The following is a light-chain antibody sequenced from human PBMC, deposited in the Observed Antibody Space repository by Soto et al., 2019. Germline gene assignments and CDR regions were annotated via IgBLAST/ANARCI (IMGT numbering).Light chain of an antibody. CDR1: QDINAY. Sequence: DIQLTQSPSSLSVSVGDRVTITCQASQDINAYLNWYQQKPGKAPRLLIYDASNLETGVTSRFSGGGSGTHFTFTISSLQPEDVATYYCQQYRTFPITFGQGTLLEI. CDR2: DAS. CDR3: QQYRTFPIT. V-gene: IGKV1-33*01. J-gene: IGKJ5*01.